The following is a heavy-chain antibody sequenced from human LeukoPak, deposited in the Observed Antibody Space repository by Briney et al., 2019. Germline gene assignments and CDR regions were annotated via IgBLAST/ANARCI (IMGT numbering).Heavy chain of an antibody. Sequence: GGCLRLSCAASGFTFSSYDMHWVRQAAGKGLEWVSAIGTAGDTYYPGSVKGRFTISRENAKNSLYLQMNSLRAGDTAVYYCAREAAGNFDYWGQGTLVTVSS. J-gene: IGHJ4*02. CDR2: IGTAGDT. D-gene: IGHD6-13*01. CDR3: AREAAGNFDY. CDR1: GFTFSSYD. V-gene: IGHV3-13*01.